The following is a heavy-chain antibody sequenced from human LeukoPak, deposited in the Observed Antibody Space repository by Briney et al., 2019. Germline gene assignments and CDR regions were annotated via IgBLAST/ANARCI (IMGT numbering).Heavy chain of an antibody. CDR2: IRSKAYGGTT. CDR1: GVTFGDYG. J-gene: IGHJ4*02. D-gene: IGHD3-22*01. V-gene: IGHV3-49*03. Sequence: GGSLRLSCTTSGVTFGDYGMTWFRQAPGKGLEWVSHIRSKAYGGTTEYAASVRGRFTVSRDDSKSVAYLQMTSLTTGDTAIYYCTRGYDTSAWLFDYWGQGTLVTVSS. CDR3: TRGYDTSAWLFDY.